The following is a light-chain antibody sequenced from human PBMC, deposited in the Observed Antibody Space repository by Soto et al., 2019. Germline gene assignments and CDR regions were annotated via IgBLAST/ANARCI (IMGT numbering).Light chain of an antibody. V-gene: IGKV3-20*01. CDR2: GPS. CDR3: QQYGSSPRT. Sequence: EIVLTQSPGTLSLSPGERATLSCRASQSVSSNYLAWYQQKPGQPPRLLIYGPSSRATGIPDRFSGSGSGTDFTLTISRLEPEDFAVYYCQQYGSSPRTFGQGTKVEIK. CDR1: QSVSSNY. J-gene: IGKJ1*01.